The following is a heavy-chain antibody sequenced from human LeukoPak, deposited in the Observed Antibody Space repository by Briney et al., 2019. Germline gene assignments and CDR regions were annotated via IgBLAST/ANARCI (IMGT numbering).Heavy chain of an antibody. CDR3: ARVGRITGRGVLDY. Sequence: GGSLRLSCAASGFTFSNYGMHWVRQAPGKGLEWVAVISHEGSMEYYADSVKGRFTISRDNSKNTLYLQMNSLRAEDTAVYYCARVGRITGRGVLDYWGQGTLVTVSS. CDR1: GFTFSNYG. J-gene: IGHJ4*02. CDR2: ISHEGSME. D-gene: IGHD1-20*01. V-gene: IGHV3-30*03.